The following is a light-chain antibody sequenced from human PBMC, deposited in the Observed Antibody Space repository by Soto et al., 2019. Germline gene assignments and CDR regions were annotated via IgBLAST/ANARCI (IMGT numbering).Light chain of an antibody. J-gene: IGLJ2*01. CDR2: EGT. Sequence: QSVLTQPASVSGSPGQSITISCTGTSSDVGTSNLVSWCQQCPGKTPKLMIYEGTKRPSGVSNRFSGSKSGNTASLTISGLQADDEADYYCCSYAGSTTHVIFGGGTKLTVL. CDR1: SSDVGTSNL. CDR3: CSYAGSTTHVI. V-gene: IGLV2-23*01.